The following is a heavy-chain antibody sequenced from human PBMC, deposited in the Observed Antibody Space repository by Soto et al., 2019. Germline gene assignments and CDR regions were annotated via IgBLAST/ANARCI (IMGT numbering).Heavy chain of an antibody. V-gene: IGHV3-30-3*01. D-gene: IGHD2-21*02. J-gene: IGHJ4*02. CDR2: ISYDGSNK. CDR3: AREPAYCGGDCYFDY. Sequence: QVQLVESGGGVVQAGRSLRLSCAASGFTFSSYAMHWVRQAPGKGLEWVAVISYDGSNKYYADSVKGRFTISRDNSKNTLYLQMNSLRAEDTAVYYCAREPAYCGGDCYFDYWGQGTLVTVSS. CDR1: GFTFSSYA.